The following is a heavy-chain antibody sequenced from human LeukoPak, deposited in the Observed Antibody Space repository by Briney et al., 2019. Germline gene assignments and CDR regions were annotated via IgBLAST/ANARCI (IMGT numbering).Heavy chain of an antibody. CDR3: ARVGLVVPAAKPNWFDP. V-gene: IGHV4-34*01. J-gene: IGHJ5*02. D-gene: IGHD2-2*01. CDR2: INHSGST. Sequence: SETLSLTCAVYGGSFSGYYWSWIRQPPGKGLEWIGEINHSGSTNYNPSLKSRVTISVDTSKNQFSLKLSSVTAADTAVYYCARVGLVVPAAKPNWFDPWGQGTLVTVSS. CDR1: GGSFSGYY.